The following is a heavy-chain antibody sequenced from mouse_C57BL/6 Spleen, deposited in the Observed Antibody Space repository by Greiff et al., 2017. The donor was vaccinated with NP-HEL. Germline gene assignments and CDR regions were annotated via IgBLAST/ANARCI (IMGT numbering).Heavy chain of an antibody. J-gene: IGHJ2*01. V-gene: IGHV1-52*01. CDR3: AREPITTVVATPYFDY. CDR1: GYTFTSYW. CDR2: IDPSDSET. Sequence: QVQLQQPGAELVRPGSSVKLSCKASGYTFTSYWMHWVKQRPIQGLEWIGNIDPSDSETHYNQKFKDKATLTVDKSSSTAYMQLSSLTSEDSAVYYCAREPITTVVATPYFDYWGQGTTLTVSS. D-gene: IGHD1-1*01.